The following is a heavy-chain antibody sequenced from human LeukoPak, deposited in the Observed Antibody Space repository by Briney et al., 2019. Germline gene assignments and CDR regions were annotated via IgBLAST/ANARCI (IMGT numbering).Heavy chain of an antibody. V-gene: IGHV4-59*01. D-gene: IGHD2-2*01. CDR2: IYYSGST. Sequence: SETLSLTCTVSGGSISSYYWSWIRQPPGKGLEWIGYIYYSGSTNYNPPLKSRVTISVDTSKNQFSLKLSSVTAADTAVYYCARADIVVVPAAGPAFDIWGQGTMVTVSS. J-gene: IGHJ3*02. CDR3: ARADIVVVPAAGPAFDI. CDR1: GGSISSYY.